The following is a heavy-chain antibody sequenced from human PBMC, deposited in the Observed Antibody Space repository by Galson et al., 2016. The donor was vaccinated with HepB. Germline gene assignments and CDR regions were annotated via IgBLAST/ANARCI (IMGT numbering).Heavy chain of an antibody. J-gene: IGHJ4*02. Sequence: SVKVSCKASGYTFTSYYMHWVRQAPGQGLEWMGIINPSGGSTSYAKKSQGRVTVTRDTSTSTVYMELSSLRSEDTAVYYCARGTGTGGYFDYWGQGTLVTVSS. CDR2: INPSGGST. D-gene: IGHD3/OR15-3a*01. V-gene: IGHV1-46*01. CDR3: ARGTGTGGYFDY. CDR1: GYTFTSYY.